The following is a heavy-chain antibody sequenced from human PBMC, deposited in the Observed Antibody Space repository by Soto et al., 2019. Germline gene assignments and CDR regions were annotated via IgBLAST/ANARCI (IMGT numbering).Heavy chain of an antibody. Sequence: QVQLVQSGAEVKKPGSSVKVSCKASGGTFSSYTISWVRQAPGQGLEWLGRILPILGIANYAQKLQGRVTITADKSTSTAYMELSSLRSEDTAVYYCARGSYYYGSGSYSWYFDLWGRGTLVTVSS. V-gene: IGHV1-69*02. CDR2: ILPILGIA. CDR3: ARGSYYYGSGSYSWYFDL. J-gene: IGHJ2*01. CDR1: GGTFSSYT. D-gene: IGHD3-10*01.